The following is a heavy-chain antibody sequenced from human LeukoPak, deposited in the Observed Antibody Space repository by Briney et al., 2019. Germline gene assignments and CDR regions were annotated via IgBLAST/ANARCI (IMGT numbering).Heavy chain of an antibody. Sequence: GGSLRLSCAASGFTFSSYWMHWVRQVPGKGLVWVSRINSDGSITTYADSVKGRFTISRDNAKNTLYLQMNSLRAEDTAVYYCARIGGGYDPYYFDYWGQGTLVTVSS. J-gene: IGHJ4*02. CDR3: ARIGGGYDPYYFDY. CDR2: INSDGSIT. V-gene: IGHV3-74*01. D-gene: IGHD5-12*01. CDR1: GFTFSSYW.